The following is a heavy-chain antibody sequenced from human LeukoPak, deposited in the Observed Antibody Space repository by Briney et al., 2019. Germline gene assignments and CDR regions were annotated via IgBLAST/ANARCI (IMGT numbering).Heavy chain of an antibody. CDR1: GGSISSGGYC. V-gene: IGHV4-31*03. D-gene: IGHD2-2*01. CDR3: ASLTYCSSTSCYVFSDY. J-gene: IGHJ4*02. CDR2: IYYSGST. Sequence: PSQTLSLTCTVSGGSISSGGYCWSWIRQHPGKGLEWIGYIYYSGSTYYNPSLKSRVTISVDTSKNQFSLKLSSVTAADTAVYYCASLTYCSSTSCYVFSDYWGQGTLVTVSS.